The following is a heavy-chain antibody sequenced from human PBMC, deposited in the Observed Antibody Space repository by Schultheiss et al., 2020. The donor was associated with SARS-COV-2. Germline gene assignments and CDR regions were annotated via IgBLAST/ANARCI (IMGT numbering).Heavy chain of an antibody. Sequence: LETLSLTCTVSGGSISSSSYYWGWIRQPPGKGLEWIGSIYYSGSTYYNPSLKSRVTISVDTSKNQFSLKLSSVTAADTAVYYCARDPDYSNWFDPWGQGTLVTVSS. J-gene: IGHJ5*02. CDR3: ARDPDYSNWFDP. D-gene: IGHD4-11*01. CDR1: GGSISSSSYY. V-gene: IGHV4-39*01. CDR2: IYYSGST.